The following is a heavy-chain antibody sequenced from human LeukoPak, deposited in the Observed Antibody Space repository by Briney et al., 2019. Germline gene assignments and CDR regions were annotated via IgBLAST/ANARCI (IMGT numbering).Heavy chain of an antibody. CDR3: ARSANYYYYMDV. J-gene: IGHJ6*03. CDR1: GGSFSGYY. CDR2: INHSGGT. V-gene: IGHV4-34*01. Sequence: PSETLSLTCAVYGGSFSGYYWSWIRQPPGKGLEWIGEINHSGGTNYNPSLKSRVTISVDTSKNQFSLKLSSVTAADTAVYYCARSANYYYYMDVWGKGTTVTVSS.